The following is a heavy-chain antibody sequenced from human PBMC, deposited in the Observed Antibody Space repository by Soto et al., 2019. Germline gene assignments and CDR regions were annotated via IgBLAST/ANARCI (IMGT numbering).Heavy chain of an antibody. CDR3: ARTDDSSCYSSI. V-gene: IGHV1-69*02. J-gene: IGHJ4*02. CDR1: GGTFSSCT. Sequence: QVQLVQSGAEVKKPGSSVKVSCKASGGTFSSCTISWVRQAPGQGLEWMGRIIPILGIANYAQKFQGRVTITADKSTSTAYMELSSLRSEDTAVYYCARTDDSSCYSSIWGQGTLVTVSS. D-gene: IGHD3-22*01. CDR2: IIPILGIA.